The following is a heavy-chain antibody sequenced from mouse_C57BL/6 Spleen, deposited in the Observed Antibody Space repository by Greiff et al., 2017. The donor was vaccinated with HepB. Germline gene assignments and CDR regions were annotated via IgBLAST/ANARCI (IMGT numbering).Heavy chain of an antibody. D-gene: IGHD2-5*01. J-gene: IGHJ2*01. CDR3: AAYYSNYDYFDY. Sequence: VQLQQSGPELVKPGASVKMSCKASGYTFTDYNMHWVKQRHGKSLEWIGYINPNNGGTSYNQKFKGKATLTVNKSSSTAYMELRSLTSEDSAVYYCAAYYSNYDYFDYWGQGTTLTVSS. V-gene: IGHV1-22*01. CDR2: INPNNGGT. CDR1: GYTFTDYN.